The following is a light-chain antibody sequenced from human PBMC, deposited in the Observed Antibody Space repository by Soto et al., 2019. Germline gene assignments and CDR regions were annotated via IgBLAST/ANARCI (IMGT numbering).Light chain of an antibody. CDR3: QQYNNWPPWT. J-gene: IGKJ1*01. V-gene: IGKV3D-15*01. CDR1: QSVSSN. CDR2: GAS. Sequence: EIVMTQSPATLSVSPGERATLSCRASQSVSSNLAWYHQRPGQAPRLLIYGASTRATGIPARFSGSGSGTEFTLTISSLQSEDFAVYYCQQYNNWPPWTFGQGTKVDTK.